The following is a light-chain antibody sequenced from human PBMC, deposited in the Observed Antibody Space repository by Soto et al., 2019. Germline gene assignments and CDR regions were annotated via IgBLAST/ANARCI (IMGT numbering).Light chain of an antibody. CDR1: QSISSSD. CDR2: AAS. Sequence: EIVLTQSPGTLSLSPGERATLSCRASQSISSSDLAWYQHRPGQAPRLLIYAASSRATGIPVRFSGSGSGTDFTLTISSLEPEDFAVYYCQQRSNWPGTFGPGTKVDIK. V-gene: IGKV3D-20*02. J-gene: IGKJ3*01. CDR3: QQRSNWPGT.